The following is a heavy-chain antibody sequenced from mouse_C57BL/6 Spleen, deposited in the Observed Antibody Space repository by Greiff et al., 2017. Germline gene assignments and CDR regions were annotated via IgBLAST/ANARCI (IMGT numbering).Heavy chain of an antibody. D-gene: IGHD4-1*01. V-gene: IGHV1-82*01. Sequence: QVQLQQSGPELVKPGASVKISCKASGYAFSSSWMNWVKQRPGKGLEWIGRIYPGDSATNYNGKFKGKATLTADKSSSTAYMQLSSLTSEDSAVYVCESGPAWFAYWGQGTLVTVSA. J-gene: IGHJ3*01. CDR3: ESGPAWFAY. CDR2: IYPGDSAT. CDR1: GYAFSSSW.